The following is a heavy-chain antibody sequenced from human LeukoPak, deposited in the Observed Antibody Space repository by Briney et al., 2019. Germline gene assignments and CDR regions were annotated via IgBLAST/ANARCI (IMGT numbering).Heavy chain of an antibody. CDR1: GFTFSSYG. J-gene: IGHJ4*02. D-gene: IGHD1-1*01. Sequence: GGSLRLSCAASGFTFSSYGMHWVRQASGKGLEWVAFIRYDGSNKYYADSVKGRFTISRDNSKNTLYLQMNSLRAEDTAVYYCAKEAGEYNWNDAYYFDYWGQGTLVTVSS. V-gene: IGHV3-30*02. CDR3: AKEAGEYNWNDAYYFDY. CDR2: IRYDGSNK.